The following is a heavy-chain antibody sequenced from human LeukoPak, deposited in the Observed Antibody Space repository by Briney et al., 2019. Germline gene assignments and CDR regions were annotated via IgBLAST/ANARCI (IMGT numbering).Heavy chain of an antibody. D-gene: IGHD3-10*01. J-gene: IGHJ5*02. CDR1: GFTFSSYW. CDR2: IKQDGSEK. CDR3: AREPVLLWFGEPSNWFDP. V-gene: IGHV3-7*01. Sequence: GRSLRLSCAASGFTFSSYWMSWVRQAPGEWLGWVANIKQDGSEKYYVDSVKGRFTISRDNDKNSLYLQMNSLRAEDTAVYYCAREPVLLWFGEPSNWFDPWGQGTLVTVSS.